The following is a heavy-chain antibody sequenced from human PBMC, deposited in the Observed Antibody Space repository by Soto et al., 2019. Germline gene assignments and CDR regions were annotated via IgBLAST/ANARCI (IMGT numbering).Heavy chain of an antibody. CDR1: GFTFSSYA. Sequence: GGSLRLSCAASGFTFSSYAMSWVRQAPGKGLEWVSAISGSGGSTYYADSVKGRFTISRDNSKNTLYLQMNSLRAEDTAVYYCAKDLLVAAPLSAHTYYYYGMDVWGQGTTVTVSS. D-gene: IGHD2-15*01. V-gene: IGHV3-23*01. J-gene: IGHJ6*02. CDR2: ISGSGGST. CDR3: AKDLLVAAPLSAHTYYYYGMDV.